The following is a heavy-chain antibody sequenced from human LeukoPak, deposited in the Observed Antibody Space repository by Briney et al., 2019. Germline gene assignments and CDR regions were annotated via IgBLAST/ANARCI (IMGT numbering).Heavy chain of an antibody. J-gene: IGHJ4*02. CDR1: GGTFISYA. CDR2: IIPIFGTA. Sequence: GASVKVSCKASGGTFISYAISWVRQAPGQGLEWMGGIIPIFGTANYAQKFQGRVTITADESTSTAYMELSSLRSGDTAVYYCARYPLLGDPIYYWGQGTLVTVSS. V-gene: IGHV1-69*13. D-gene: IGHD3-16*01. CDR3: ARYPLLGDPIYY.